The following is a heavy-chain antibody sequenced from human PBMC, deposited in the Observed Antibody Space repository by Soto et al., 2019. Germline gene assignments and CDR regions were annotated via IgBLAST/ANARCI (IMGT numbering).Heavy chain of an antibody. Sequence: QVQLVQSGAEVKKPGASVKVSCKASGYTFTSYGISWVRQAPGQGLEWMGWINPNNDNTKYAQKLQGRVTMTTDTSTSTAYMELRSLRSDDTAVYYCARDAAVGLFDYWGQGTLVTVSS. CDR1: GYTFTSYG. V-gene: IGHV1-18*01. D-gene: IGHD1-26*01. CDR2: INPNNDNT. CDR3: ARDAAVGLFDY. J-gene: IGHJ4*02.